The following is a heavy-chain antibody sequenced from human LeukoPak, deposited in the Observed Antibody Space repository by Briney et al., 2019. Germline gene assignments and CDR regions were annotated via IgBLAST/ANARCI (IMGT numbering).Heavy chain of an antibody. CDR3: ASHYSNYAAWWNWFDP. Sequence: ASVKVSCKASGYTFTSYGISWVRQAPGQGLEWMGWISAYNGNTNYAQKLQGRVTMTTDTSTSTACMELRSLRSDDTAVYYCASHYSNYAAWWNWFDPWGQGTLVTVSS. D-gene: IGHD4-11*01. CDR1: GYTFTSYG. V-gene: IGHV1-18*01. CDR2: ISAYNGNT. J-gene: IGHJ5*02.